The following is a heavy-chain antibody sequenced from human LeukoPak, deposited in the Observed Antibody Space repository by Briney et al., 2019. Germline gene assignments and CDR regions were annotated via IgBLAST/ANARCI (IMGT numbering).Heavy chain of an antibody. CDR1: GYPFSTYG. D-gene: IGHD3-10*01. V-gene: IGHV1-18*01. Sequence: ASVKVSCKASGYPFSTYGISWVRQAPGQGLEWMGWISAYKGNTYYAQKLQGRVTMTTDTSTSTAYMELRSLRSDDTAIYYCARDLYYYGSGSYYDVFDVWGQGTMVTVSS. CDR3: ARDLYYYGSGSYYDVFDV. CDR2: ISAYKGNT. J-gene: IGHJ3*01.